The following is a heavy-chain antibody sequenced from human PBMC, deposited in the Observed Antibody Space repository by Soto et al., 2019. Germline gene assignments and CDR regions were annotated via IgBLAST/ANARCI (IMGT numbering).Heavy chain of an antibody. V-gene: IGHV5-10-1*01. CDR2: IDPSDSQT. J-gene: IGHJ4*02. D-gene: IGHD5-12*01. CDR1: GYSFAGYW. CDR3: ARQIYDSDSGPNFQYYFDS. Sequence: GESLKITCKGSGYSFAGYWITWVRQKPGKGLEWMGRIDPSDSQTYYSPSFRGHVTISVTKSITTVFLQWSSLRASDTAMYYCARQIYDSDSGPNFQYYFDSWGQGTPVIVSS.